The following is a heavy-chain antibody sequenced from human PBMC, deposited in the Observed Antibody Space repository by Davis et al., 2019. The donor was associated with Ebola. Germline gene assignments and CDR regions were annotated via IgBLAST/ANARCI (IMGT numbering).Heavy chain of an antibody. CDR3: AKARAVVVIGFYFDY. D-gene: IGHD3-22*01. CDR1: GFTFSSYA. J-gene: IGHJ4*02. V-gene: IGHV3-23*01. Sequence: PGGSLRLSCAASGFTFSSYAMSWVRQAPGKGLEWVSAISGSGGSTYYADSVKGRFTISRDNSKNTLYLQMNSLRAEDTAVYYCAKARAVVVIGFYFDYWGQGTLVTVSS. CDR2: ISGSGGST.